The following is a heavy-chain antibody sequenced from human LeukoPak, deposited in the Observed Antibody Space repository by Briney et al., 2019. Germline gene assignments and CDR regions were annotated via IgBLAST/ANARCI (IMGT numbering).Heavy chain of an antibody. CDR2: TSGSGGST. CDR3: AKDVLLWFGEFPSFDY. D-gene: IGHD3-10*01. CDR1: GFTFSSYG. J-gene: IGHJ4*02. V-gene: IGHV3-23*01. Sequence: GGSLRLSCAASGFTFSSYGMSWVRQAPGKGLEWVSATSGSGGSTYYADSVKGRFTISRDNSKNTLYLQMNSLRAEDTAVYYCAKDVLLWFGEFPSFDYWGQGTLVTVSS.